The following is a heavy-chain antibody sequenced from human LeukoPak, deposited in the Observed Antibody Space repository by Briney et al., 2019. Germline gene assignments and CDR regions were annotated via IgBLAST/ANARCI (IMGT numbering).Heavy chain of an antibody. J-gene: IGHJ4*02. CDR1: GFTSSGYG. Sequence: PGGSLRLSCAASGFTSSGYGMDRGCQAPGKGLEWVAVISNDGSNKYYADSVKGRFTISRDNSKNTLYLQMNSLRAEDTAVYYCAKAGYSSSWYVDYWGQGTLVLVSS. CDR2: ISNDGSNK. D-gene: IGHD6-13*01. CDR3: AKAGYSSSWYVDY. V-gene: IGHV3-30*18.